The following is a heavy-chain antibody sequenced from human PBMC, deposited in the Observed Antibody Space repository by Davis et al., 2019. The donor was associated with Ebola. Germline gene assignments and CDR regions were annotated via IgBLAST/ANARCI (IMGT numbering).Heavy chain of an antibody. J-gene: IGHJ5*02. D-gene: IGHD3-9*01. Sequence: ASVKVSCKASGYTFTGYYMHWVRQAPGQGLEWMGRIDPNSGGTNYAQKFQGRVTVTRDTSISTAYMELSRLRSDDTAMYYCARDPIDYDVLTGYPTAGFDPWGQGTLVTVSS. CDR1: GYTFTGYY. V-gene: IGHV1-2*06. CDR2: IDPNSGGT. CDR3: ARDPIDYDVLTGYPTAGFDP.